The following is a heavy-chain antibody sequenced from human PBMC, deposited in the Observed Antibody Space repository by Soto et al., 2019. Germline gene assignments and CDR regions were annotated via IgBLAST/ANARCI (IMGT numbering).Heavy chain of an antibody. Sequence: SETLSLTCTVSGGSVSSGSYYWSWIRQPPGKGLEWIGYIYYSGSTNYSPSLKSRLTITKDTSKNQVVLTMTNMDPVDTATYYCAHRRGKVGSLDCRGQGTLVTVSS. V-gene: IGHV4-61*01. J-gene: IGHJ4*02. CDR2: IYYSGST. D-gene: IGHD2-15*01. CDR1: GGSVSSGSYY. CDR3: AHRRGKVGSLDC.